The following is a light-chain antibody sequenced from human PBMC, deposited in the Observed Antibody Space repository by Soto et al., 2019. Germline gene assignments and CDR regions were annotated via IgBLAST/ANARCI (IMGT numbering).Light chain of an antibody. CDR3: SSYTSSSTLV. CDR2: EVS. V-gene: IGLV2-14*01. J-gene: IGLJ1*01. CDR1: SSDVGGYNY. Sequence: QSVLTQPASVSGSPGQSITISCTGTSSDVGGYNYVSWYQHHPGKALKLMIYEVSNRPSGVSNRFSGSKSGNTASLTISGLQAEDEADYYCSSYTSSSTLVFGTGTKLTVL.